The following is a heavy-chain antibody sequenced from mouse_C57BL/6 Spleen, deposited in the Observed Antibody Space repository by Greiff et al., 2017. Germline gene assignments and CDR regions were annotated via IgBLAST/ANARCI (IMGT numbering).Heavy chain of an antibody. CDR1: GYTFTDYE. D-gene: IGHD4-1*01. J-gene: IGHJ2*01. CDR2: IDPETGGT. CDR3: TRSGLTGTKEYYLDY. V-gene: IGHV1-15*01. Sequence: VKLQQSGAELVRPGASVTLSCKASGYTFTDYEMHWVKQTPVHGLEWIGAIDPETGGTAYNQKFKGKAILTADKSSSTAYMELRSLTSEDSAVYYCTRSGLTGTKEYYLDYWGQGTTLTVSS.